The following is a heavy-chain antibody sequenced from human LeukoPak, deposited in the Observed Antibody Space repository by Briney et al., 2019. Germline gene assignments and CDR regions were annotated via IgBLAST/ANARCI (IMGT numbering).Heavy chain of an antibody. Sequence: SETLSLTCTVSGYSISSGYYWGWIRQPPGKGLEWIGSFYHGGSTYYNPSPKSRVTISVDTSKNQFSLRLNSVTAADTAVYYCAKKDSFVALWGQGTLVTVSS. V-gene: IGHV4-38-2*02. CDR1: GYSISSGYY. J-gene: IGHJ4*02. CDR3: AKKDSFVAL. CDR2: FYHGGST. D-gene: IGHD2-15*01.